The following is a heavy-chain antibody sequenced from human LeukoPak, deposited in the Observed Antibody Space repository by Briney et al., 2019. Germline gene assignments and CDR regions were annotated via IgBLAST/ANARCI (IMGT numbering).Heavy chain of an antibody. Sequence: ASVKVSCKAFGYTFTSNYMHWVRQAPGQGPEWMGVISPSGGSTTYAQKFQGRVTLTRDMSTSTDYLELSSLRSEDTAVYYCARDNSVRDEAWWFNPWGKGTTVTISS. D-gene: IGHD2-15*01. CDR2: ISPSGGST. J-gene: IGHJ6*04. CDR3: ARDNSVRDEAWWFNP. V-gene: IGHV1-46*01. CDR1: GYTFTSNY.